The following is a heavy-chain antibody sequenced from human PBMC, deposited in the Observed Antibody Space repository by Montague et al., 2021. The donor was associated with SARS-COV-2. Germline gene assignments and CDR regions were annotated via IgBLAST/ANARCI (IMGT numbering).Heavy chain of an antibody. Sequence: SETLSLTCTVSGGSISSYYWSWIRQPPGKGLEWIGYIYYSGSTNYNPSLKSRVTISVDTYKKQFSLKLSSVTAADTAVYYCARVGVITTWFYFDYWGQGTLVTVSS. V-gene: IGHV4-59*01. CDR3: ARVGVITTWFYFDY. D-gene: IGHD3-22*01. CDR1: GGSISSYY. J-gene: IGHJ4*02. CDR2: IYYSGST.